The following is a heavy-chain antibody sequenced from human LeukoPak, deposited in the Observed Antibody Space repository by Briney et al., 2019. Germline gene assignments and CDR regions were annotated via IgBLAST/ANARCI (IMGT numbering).Heavy chain of an antibody. D-gene: IGHD3-3*01. V-gene: IGHV1-24*01. Sequence: ASVKVSCKVSGYTLTELSIHWVRQAPGKGLEWMGGFDPEDGETIYAQKFQGRVTMTEDTSTDTAYMELSSLRSEDTAVYYCATIRLRFLEWLLNSWGQGTLVTVSS. CDR2: FDPEDGET. CDR1: GYTLTELS. CDR3: ATIRLRFLEWLLNS. J-gene: IGHJ5*02.